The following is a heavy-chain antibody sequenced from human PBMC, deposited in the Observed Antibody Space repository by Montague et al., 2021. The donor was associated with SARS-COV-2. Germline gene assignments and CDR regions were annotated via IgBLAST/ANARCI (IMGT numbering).Heavy chain of an antibody. Sequence: CAISGDSVSSNTGAWNWIRQSPSRGLEWLGRTYYRSRWYNGYALSVGSRITINPDTSKNQFSLQLNSVTPEDTAVYYCAREEAGTYYFDYWDQGILVTVSS. CDR3: AREEAGTYYFDY. D-gene: IGHD6-19*01. CDR1: GDSVSSNTGA. J-gene: IGHJ4*02. V-gene: IGHV6-1*01. CDR2: TYYRSRWYN.